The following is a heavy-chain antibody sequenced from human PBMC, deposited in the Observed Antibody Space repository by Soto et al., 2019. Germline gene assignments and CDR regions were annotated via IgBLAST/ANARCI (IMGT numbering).Heavy chain of an antibody. CDR3: ARDMTRRYCSGGSCFRYYYYGMDV. D-gene: IGHD2-15*01. Sequence: QVQLVQSGAEVKKPGASVKVSCKASGYTFTGYYMHWVRQAPGQGLEWMGWINPNSGGTNYAQKFQGWVTMTRDTSIRTAYMELSRLRSDDTAVYYCARDMTRRYCSGGSCFRYYYYGMDVWGQGTTVTVSS. J-gene: IGHJ6*02. CDR2: INPNSGGT. V-gene: IGHV1-2*04. CDR1: GYTFTGYY.